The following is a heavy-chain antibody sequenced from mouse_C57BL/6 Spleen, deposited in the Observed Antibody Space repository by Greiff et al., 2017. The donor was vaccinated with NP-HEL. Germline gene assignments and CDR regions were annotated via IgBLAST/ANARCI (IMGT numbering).Heavy chain of an antibody. V-gene: IGHV14-2*01. CDR1: GFNIKDYY. CDR3: ATRYYDYGAWFAY. D-gene: IGHD2-4*01. J-gene: IGHJ3*01. CDR2: IDPEDGET. Sequence: VQLQQSGAELVKPGASVKLSCTASGFNIKDYYMHWVKQRTEQGLEWIGRIDPEDGETKYVPKFQGKATITADTSSNTAYLQLSSLTSEDTAVYYCATRYYDYGAWFAYWGQGTLVTVSA.